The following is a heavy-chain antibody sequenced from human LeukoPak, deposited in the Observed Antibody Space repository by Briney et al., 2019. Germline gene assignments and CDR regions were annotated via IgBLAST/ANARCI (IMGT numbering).Heavy chain of an antibody. V-gene: IGHV1-8*01. CDR2: INPNSGNT. CDR1: RYTFTSYD. D-gene: IGHD3-16*01. Sequence: ASVKVSCKASRYTFTSYDIDWVRQATGQGLEWMGWINPNSGNTGYAQKFQGRVTITRNTPISTAYMELSSLRSEDTAVYYCARTPPGGDVDHWGQGTLVTVSS. CDR3: ARTPPGGDVDH. J-gene: IGHJ4*02.